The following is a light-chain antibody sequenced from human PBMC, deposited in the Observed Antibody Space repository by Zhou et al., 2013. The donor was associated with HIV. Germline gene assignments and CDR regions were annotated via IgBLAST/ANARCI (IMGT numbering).Light chain of an antibody. V-gene: IGKV1-9*01. Sequence: DIQLTQSPSFLSASVGDRVTITCRASQGISSYLAWYQQKPGKAPKLLIYKASSLESGVPSRFSGSGSGTEFTLTISSLQPDDFATYYCQQYHTYPWTFGQGTKV. CDR3: QQYHTYPWT. CDR1: QGISSY. J-gene: IGKJ1*01. CDR2: KAS.